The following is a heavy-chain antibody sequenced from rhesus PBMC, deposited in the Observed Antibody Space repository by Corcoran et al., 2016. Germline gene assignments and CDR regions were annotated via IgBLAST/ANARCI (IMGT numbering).Heavy chain of an antibody. CDR2: IYWNDSK. V-gene: IGHV2-95*01. CDR1: GFSISSTGTG. J-gene: IGHJ4*01. D-gene: IGHD1-44*02. Sequence: QVTLKESGPAPVKPTQTLTLTSTFSGFSISSTGTGVGWSRQPRGKALEWLESIYWNDSKYYSTSLKSRLTISKDPSKNQVVLTMTNMDPVDTTTYYCARVRYSESYHDFDYWGQGVLVTVSS. CDR3: ARVRYSESYHDFDY.